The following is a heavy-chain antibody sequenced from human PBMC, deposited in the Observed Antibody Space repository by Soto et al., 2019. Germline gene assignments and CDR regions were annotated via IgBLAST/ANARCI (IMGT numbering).Heavy chain of an antibody. CDR3: ARDKITGLFDY. CDR2: INHSGST. CDR1: GGSFSGYY. J-gene: IGHJ4*02. V-gene: IGHV4-34*01. D-gene: IGHD2-8*02. Sequence: QVQLQQWGAGLLKPSETLSLTCAVYGGSFSGYYWTWIRQPPGTGLEWIGEINHSGSTNYNPSLTRRLTISVDTSKNHFSLKLTSVTAADTAVYYCARDKITGLFDYWGQGTLVTVSS.